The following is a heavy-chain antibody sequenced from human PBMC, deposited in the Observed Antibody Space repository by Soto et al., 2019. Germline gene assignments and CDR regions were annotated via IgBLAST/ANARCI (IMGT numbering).Heavy chain of an antibody. V-gene: IGHV4-39*01. D-gene: IGHD2-2*01. Sequence: SETLSLTCTVSGGSISSSSYYWGWIRQPPGKGLEWIGSIYYSGSTYYNPSLKSRVTISVDTSKNQFSLKLSSVTAADTAVYYCARRFSIVLVPAAMGLDYYGMDVWGQGTTVTAP. CDR1: GGSISSSSYY. J-gene: IGHJ6*02. CDR3: ARRFSIVLVPAAMGLDYYGMDV. CDR2: IYYSGST.